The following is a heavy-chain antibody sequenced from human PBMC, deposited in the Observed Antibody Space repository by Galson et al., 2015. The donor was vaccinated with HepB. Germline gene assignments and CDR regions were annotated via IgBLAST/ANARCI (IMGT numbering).Heavy chain of an antibody. V-gene: IGHV3-11*06. CDR3: ARVVGIAAAGTPDY. CDR1: GFTFSDYY. Sequence: SLRLSCAASGFTFSDYYMSWIRQAPGKGLEWVSYISSSSSYTNYADSVKGRFTISRDNAKNSLYLQMNSLRAEDTAVYYCARVVGIAAAGTPDYWGQGTLVTVSS. J-gene: IGHJ4*02. CDR2: ISSSSSYT. D-gene: IGHD6-13*01.